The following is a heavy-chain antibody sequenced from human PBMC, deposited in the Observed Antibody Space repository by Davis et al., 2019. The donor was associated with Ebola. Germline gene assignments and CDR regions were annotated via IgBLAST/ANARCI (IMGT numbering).Heavy chain of an antibody. V-gene: IGHV1-2*02. CDR1: GYTFTGYY. D-gene: IGHD3-3*01. CDR2: INPNSGGT. CDR3: ASVGITIFGVVIGRPPRYYYGMDV. J-gene: IGHJ6*02. Sequence: ASVKVSCKASGYTFTGYYMHWVRQAPGQGLEWMGWINPNSGGTNYAQKFQGRVTMTRDTSISTAYMELSRLRSDDTAVYYCASVGITIFGVVIGRPPRYYYGMDVWGQGTTVTVSS.